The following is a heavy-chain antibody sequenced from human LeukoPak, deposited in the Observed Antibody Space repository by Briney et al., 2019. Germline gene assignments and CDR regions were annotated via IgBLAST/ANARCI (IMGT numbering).Heavy chain of an antibody. J-gene: IGHJ6*02. D-gene: IGHD3-16*02. CDR1: GFTFSSYW. CDR3: ARGPYDYVWGSYRFYYYGMDV. V-gene: IGHV3-74*01. CDR2: INSDGSST. Sequence: PGGSLRLSCAASGFTFSSYWMHWVRQAPGKGLVWVSCINSDGSSTSYADSAKGRFTISRDNAKNTLYLQMNSLRAEDTAVYYCARGPYDYVWGSYRFYYYGMDVWGQGTTVTVSS.